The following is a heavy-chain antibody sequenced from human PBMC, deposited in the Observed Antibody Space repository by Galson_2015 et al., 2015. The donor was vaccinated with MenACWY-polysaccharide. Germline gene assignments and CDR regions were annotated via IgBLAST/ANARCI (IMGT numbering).Heavy chain of an antibody. J-gene: IGHJ4*02. CDR3: ARERCVRGVFLAQ. V-gene: IGHV3-7*01. CDR2: IKQDGSEK. CDR1: GFTFSNFW. D-gene: IGHD3-10*02. Sequence: SLRLSCAASGFTFSNFWMSWVRQAPGKELEWVASIKQDGSEKYLVDSVKGRFTISRDNAENSLFLQMNSLRAEDTAVYYCARERCVRGVFLAQWGQGTLVTVSS.